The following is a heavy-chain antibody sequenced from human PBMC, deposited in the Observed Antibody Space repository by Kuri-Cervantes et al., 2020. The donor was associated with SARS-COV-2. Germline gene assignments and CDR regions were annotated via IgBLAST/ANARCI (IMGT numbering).Heavy chain of an antibody. V-gene: IGHV3-33*08. D-gene: IGHD6-19*01. CDR3: TTGSVRGQWMEPRRHDAFDL. Sequence: GESLKISCAASGFTFSSYGMHWVRQAPGKGLEWVAVIWYDGSNKYYADSVKGRFTISRDNSKDTLYLQMNSLKTEDTAVYYCTTGSVRGQWMEPRRHDAFDLWGQGTMVTVSS. CDR2: IWYDGSNK. J-gene: IGHJ3*01. CDR1: GFTFSSYG.